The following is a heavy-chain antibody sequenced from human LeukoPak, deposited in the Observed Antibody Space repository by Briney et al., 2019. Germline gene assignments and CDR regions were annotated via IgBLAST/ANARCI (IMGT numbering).Heavy chain of an antibody. CDR2: ITSSSSYI. D-gene: IGHD4-11*01. CDR1: GFTFSSYS. J-gene: IGHJ4*02. Sequence: GGSLRLSCAASGFTFSSYSMSWVRQAPGKGLEWVSSITSSSSYIYYADSVKGRFTISRDNAKNSLYPQLNSLRAEDTAVYYCVRLYDDYTNGHFDSWGQGTLVTVSS. V-gene: IGHV3-21*01. CDR3: VRLYDDYTNGHFDS.